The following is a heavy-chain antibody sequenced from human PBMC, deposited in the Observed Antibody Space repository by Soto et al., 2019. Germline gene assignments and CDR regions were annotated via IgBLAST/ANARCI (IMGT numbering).Heavy chain of an antibody. CDR2: INPRGGGT. Sequence: QVQLVQSGAEVRKPGASVKVSCKTSGYIFAYHYIQWVRQAPGQGLEWMGMINPRGGGTTYTEKFEGRGAMTRDTSTSTVYLELSSLTPKHTAVYYSGRDSGDYYDDSNRPYNALDKLGQGTLVTVSS. CDR1: GYIFAYHY. V-gene: IGHV1-46*03. D-gene: IGHD3-22*01. CDR3: GRDSGDYYDDSNRPYNALDK. J-gene: IGHJ3*02.